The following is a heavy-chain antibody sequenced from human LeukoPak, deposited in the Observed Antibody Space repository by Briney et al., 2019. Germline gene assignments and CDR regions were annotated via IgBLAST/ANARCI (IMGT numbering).Heavy chain of an antibody. CDR1: GGSISGSSYY. CDR2: IYYSGST. CDR3: ARGRIVVVPAAIFDRRNWFDP. V-gene: IGHV4-39*07. J-gene: IGHJ5*02. D-gene: IGHD2-2*02. Sequence: SETLSLTCTVSGGSISGSSYYWGWIRQPPGKGLEWIGSIYYSGSTYYNPSLKSRVTISVDTSKNQFSLKLSSVTAADTAVYYCARGRIVVVPAAIFDRRNWFDPWGQGTLVTVSS.